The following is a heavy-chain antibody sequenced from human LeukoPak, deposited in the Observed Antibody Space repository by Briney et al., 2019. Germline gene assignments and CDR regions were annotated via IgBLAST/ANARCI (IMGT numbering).Heavy chain of an antibody. CDR3: ASGRVVGAPYYFDY. CDR2: IYYSGST. D-gene: IGHD1-26*01. CDR1: GGSISSYY. J-gene: IGHJ4*02. Sequence: PSETLSLTCTVSGGSISSYYWSWIRQPPGKGLEWIGYIYYSGSTNYNPSLKSRVTISVDTSKNQFSLKLSSVTAADTAVYYCASGRVVGAPYYFDYWGQGTLVTVSS. V-gene: IGHV4-59*01.